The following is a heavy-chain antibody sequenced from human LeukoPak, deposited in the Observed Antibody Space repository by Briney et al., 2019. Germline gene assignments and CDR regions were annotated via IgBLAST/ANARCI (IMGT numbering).Heavy chain of an antibody. CDR3: TRDYYGSGSYYDFDY. Sequence: GGSLRLSCAASGFTFSSYAMSWVRQAPGKGLRWVSAISGSGGSTYYADSVKGRFTISRDNSKNTLYLQMNSLKTEDTAVYYCTRDYYGSGSYYDFDYWGQGTLVTVSS. CDR2: ISGSGGST. CDR1: GFTFSSYA. J-gene: IGHJ4*02. V-gene: IGHV3-23*01. D-gene: IGHD3-10*01.